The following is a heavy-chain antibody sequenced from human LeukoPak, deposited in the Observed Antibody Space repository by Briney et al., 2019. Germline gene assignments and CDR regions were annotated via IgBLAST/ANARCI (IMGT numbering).Heavy chain of an antibody. D-gene: IGHD2-2*01. Sequence: GGSLRLSCAASGFTFSSYWMSWVRKAPGKGLEWVANIKQDGSEKYYVDSVKGRFIIARDNPKNSLYLRMNSLRAEDTAVYYRARAAGYCSSISCYSFDYWGQGTLVTVSS. J-gene: IGHJ4*02. CDR2: IKQDGSEK. CDR3: ARAAGYCSSISCYSFDY. V-gene: IGHV3-7*01. CDR1: GFTFSSYW.